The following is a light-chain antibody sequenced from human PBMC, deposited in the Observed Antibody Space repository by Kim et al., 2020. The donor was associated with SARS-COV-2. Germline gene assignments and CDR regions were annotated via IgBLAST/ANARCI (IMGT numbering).Light chain of an antibody. J-gene: IGKJ1*01. CDR1: QTINSY. CDR2: IAS. Sequence: ASGGDRVSISCRASQTINSYLNWYQQKPGEAPKLLIYIASSLQGGVPSRFSGSGSGTDFTLTINNLQPEDFATYFCQQSYSAPQTFGQGTKVDIK. CDR3: QQSYSAPQT. V-gene: IGKV1-39*01.